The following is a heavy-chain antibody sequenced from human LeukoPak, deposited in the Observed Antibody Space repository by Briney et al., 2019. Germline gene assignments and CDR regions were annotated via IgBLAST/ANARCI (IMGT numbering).Heavy chain of an antibody. CDR1: GFTFSTYA. V-gene: IGHV3-23*01. J-gene: IGHJ6*03. CDR3: ARAPPYGGYYYYMDV. D-gene: IGHD4/OR15-4a*01. Sequence: GGSLRLSCAASGFTFSTYAMTWVRQAPGKGLEWVSGLSGSGSTTYYADSVKGRFTISRDNSKNTLYLQMNSLRAGDTAIYYCARAPPYGGYYYYMDVWGKGTTVTVSS. CDR2: LSGSGSTT.